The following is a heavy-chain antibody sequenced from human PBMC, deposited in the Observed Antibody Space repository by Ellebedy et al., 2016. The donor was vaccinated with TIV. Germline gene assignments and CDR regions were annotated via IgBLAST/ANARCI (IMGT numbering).Heavy chain of an antibody. CDR2: IYPDDSDT. D-gene: IGHD5/OR15-5a*01. J-gene: IGHJ5*02. CDR1: GYSFTTYW. V-gene: IGHV5-51*01. Sequence: GESLKISCKGSGYSFTTYWIGWVRQMPGRGLELMGIIYPDDSDTKYSPSFQGQVTISADKSITTAYLQWSSLKASDTAMYYCARRFSSLRFGVFDPWGQGTLVTVSS. CDR3: ARRFSSLRFGVFDP.